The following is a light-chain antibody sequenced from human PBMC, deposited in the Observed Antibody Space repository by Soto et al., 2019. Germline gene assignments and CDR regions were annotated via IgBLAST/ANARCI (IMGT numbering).Light chain of an antibody. J-gene: IGLJ2*01. CDR2: DVT. V-gene: IGLV2-14*03. CDR1: SSDIGAYNY. CDR3: SSHETIIPAL. Sequence: QSALTQPASVSGSPGQSITISCSGTSSDIGAYNYVSWYQHHPGKAPKLIIYDVTNRPSGVSDRFSGSKSGNTASLTISGLQAEDEALYYCSSHETIIPALFGGGTKLTVL.